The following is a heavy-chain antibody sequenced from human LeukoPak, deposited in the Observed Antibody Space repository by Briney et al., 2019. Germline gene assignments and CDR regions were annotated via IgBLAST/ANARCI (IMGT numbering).Heavy chain of an antibody. J-gene: IGHJ4*02. CDR2: ISAYNGNT. CDR1: GYTFTSYG. Sequence: GASVKVSCKASGYTFTSYGISWVRQAPGQGLEWMGWISAYNGNTNYAQKLQGRVTMTTDTSTSTAYMGLRSLRSDDTAVYYCARDQDCSSTSCYTYYFDYWGQRTLVTVSS. D-gene: IGHD2-2*01. V-gene: IGHV1-18*01. CDR3: ARDQDCSSTSCYTYYFDY.